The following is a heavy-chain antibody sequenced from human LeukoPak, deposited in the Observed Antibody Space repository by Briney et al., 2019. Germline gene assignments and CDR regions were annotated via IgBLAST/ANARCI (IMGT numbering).Heavy chain of an antibody. CDR3: ARVTWGSGRSAPNAFDI. Sequence: PSETLSLTCTVSGGSISSYYWSWIRQPPGKGLEWIGYIYYSGSTNYNPSLKSRVTISVDTSKNQFSLKLSSVTAADTAVYYCARVTWGSGRSAPNAFDIWGQGTMVTVSS. D-gene: IGHD7-27*01. V-gene: IGHV4-59*01. CDR2: IYYSGST. J-gene: IGHJ3*02. CDR1: GGSISSYY.